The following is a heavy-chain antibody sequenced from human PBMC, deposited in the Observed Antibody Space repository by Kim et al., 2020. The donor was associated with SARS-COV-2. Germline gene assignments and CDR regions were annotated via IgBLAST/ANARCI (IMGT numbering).Heavy chain of an antibody. Sequence: SVKVSCKASGGTFSSYAISWVRQAPGQGLEWMGRIIPILGMANYAQKFQGRVTITADKSTNTAYMELSSLRSEDTAVYYCAIPLMGSYLMDVWGQGTTV. CDR1: GGTFSSYA. J-gene: IGHJ6*02. CDR2: IIPILGMA. D-gene: IGHD3-10*01. V-gene: IGHV1-69*04. CDR3: AIPLMGSYLMDV.